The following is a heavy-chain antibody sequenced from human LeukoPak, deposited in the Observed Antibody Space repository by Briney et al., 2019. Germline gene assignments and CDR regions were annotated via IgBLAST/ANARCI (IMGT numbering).Heavy chain of an antibody. CDR2: IYPGDSDT. CDR3: ARLDSSSSGAHFDY. V-gene: IGHV5-51*01. Sequence: GESLKISCKGSGYNFINNSIAWVRQMPGKGLEWMGIIYPGDSDTRYSPSFQGQVTISADKSISTAYLQWSSLKASHSAMYYCARLDSSSSGAHFDYWGQGTLATVSS. CDR1: GYNFINNS. D-gene: IGHD6-6*01. J-gene: IGHJ4*02.